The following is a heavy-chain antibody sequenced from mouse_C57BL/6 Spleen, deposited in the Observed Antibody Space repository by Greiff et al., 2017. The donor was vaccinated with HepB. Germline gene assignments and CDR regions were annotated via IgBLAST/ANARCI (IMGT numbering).Heavy chain of an antibody. CDR2: IYPGDGDT. CDR3: AREGSHWDWFAY. CDR1: GYAFSSYW. J-gene: IGHJ3*01. V-gene: IGHV1-80*01. Sequence: QVQLKESGAELVKPGASVKISCKASGYAFSSYWMNWVKQRPGKGLEWIGQIYPGDGDTNYHGKFKGKATLTTDKSYSTAYMQLSSLTSEDSAVYFCAREGSHWDWFAYWGQGTLVTVSA. D-gene: IGHD4-1*01.